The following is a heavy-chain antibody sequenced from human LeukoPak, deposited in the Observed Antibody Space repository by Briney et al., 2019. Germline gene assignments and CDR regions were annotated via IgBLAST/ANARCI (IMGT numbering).Heavy chain of an antibody. J-gene: IGHJ4*02. D-gene: IGHD3-9*01. V-gene: IGHV3-53*01. CDR3: ASTISYFDWLLLAPPSYFDY. CDR1: GFTVSSNY. CDR2: IYSGGST. Sequence: GGSLRLSCAASGFTVSSNYMSWVRQAPGKGLEWVSVIYSGGSTYYADSVKGRFTISRDNSKNTLYLQMNSLRAEDTAVYYCASTISYFDWLLLAPPSYFDYWGQGTLVTVSS.